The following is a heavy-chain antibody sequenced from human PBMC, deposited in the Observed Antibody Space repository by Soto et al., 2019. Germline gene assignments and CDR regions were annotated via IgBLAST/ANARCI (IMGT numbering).Heavy chain of an antibody. CDR1: VDTVSNENYY. D-gene: IGHD3-16*01. J-gene: IGHJ4*02. Sequence: SETLSLPCTVSVDTVSNENYYWIWIRQPPGKGLEWIGYIYYSGTTNYNSYLKSRLSLSVDMSKNQFSLKLTSVTAADTAVYFCARSQRGRTAFTFDYWGQGALVTVSS. CDR2: IYYSGTT. CDR3: ARSQRGRTAFTFDY. V-gene: IGHV4-61*01.